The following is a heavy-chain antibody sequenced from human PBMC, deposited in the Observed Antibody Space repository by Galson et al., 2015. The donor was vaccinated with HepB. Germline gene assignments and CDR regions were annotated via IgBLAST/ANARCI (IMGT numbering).Heavy chain of an antibody. CDR3: ARGGYSYGYPLVDY. J-gene: IGHJ4*02. V-gene: IGHV3-64*04. Sequence: SLRLSCAASGFTFSSYAMHWVRQAPGKGLEYVSAISSNGGSTYYADSVKGRFTISRDNSKNTLYLQMNSLRAEDTAVYYCARGGYSYGYPLVDYWGQGTLVTVSS. CDR1: GFTFSSYA. D-gene: IGHD5-18*01. CDR2: ISSNGGST.